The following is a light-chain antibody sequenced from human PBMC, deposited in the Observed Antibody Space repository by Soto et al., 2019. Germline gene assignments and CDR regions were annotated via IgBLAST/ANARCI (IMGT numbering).Light chain of an antibody. Sequence: EVGLTQSPATLSLSPGERATLSCRASQSVRSSLAWYQQKPGQAPRLFIYDASTRATGIPARFSGSGSGTEFTLTISSLQPDDFATYYCQQFNTSPWTFGQGTKVDI. V-gene: IGKV3-15*01. J-gene: IGKJ1*01. CDR1: QSVRSS. CDR3: QQFNTSPWT. CDR2: DAS.